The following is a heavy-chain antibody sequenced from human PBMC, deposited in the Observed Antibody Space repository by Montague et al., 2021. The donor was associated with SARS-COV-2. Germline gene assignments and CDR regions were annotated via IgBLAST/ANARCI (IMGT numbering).Heavy chain of an antibody. CDR3: ARVKTPRYYDILTGYSKYYGEDV. Sequence: TLSLTCTVSGGSISSGGYYWSWIRQHPGKGLEWIGYIYYSGSTYYNPSLKSRVTISVDTSKNQFSLKLSSVTAADTAVYYCARVKTPRYYDILTGYSKYYGEDVWGQGTRGTVSS. V-gene: IGHV4-31*03. J-gene: IGHJ6*02. CDR2: IYYSGST. CDR1: GGSISSGGYY. D-gene: IGHD3-9*01.